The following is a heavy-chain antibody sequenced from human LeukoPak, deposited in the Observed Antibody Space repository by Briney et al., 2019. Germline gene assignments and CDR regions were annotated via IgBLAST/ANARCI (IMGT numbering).Heavy chain of an antibody. D-gene: IGHD4-17*01. Sequence: GASVKVSCKASGYTFTSYDINWVRQAPGQGLEWMGWMNPNSGNTGYAQKFQGRVTITRNTSISTAYMELSSLRSEDTAVYYCARGGTVLRPNSPYDYWGQGTLVTVSS. J-gene: IGHJ4*02. V-gene: IGHV1-8*03. CDR2: MNPNSGNT. CDR3: ARGGTVLRPNSPYDY. CDR1: GYTFTSYD.